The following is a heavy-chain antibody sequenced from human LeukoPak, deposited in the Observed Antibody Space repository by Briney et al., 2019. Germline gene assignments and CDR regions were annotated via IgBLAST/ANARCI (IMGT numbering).Heavy chain of an antibody. Sequence: GGSLRLSCAASGFTFSSYGMSWVRQAPGKGLEWVSAISGSGGSTYYADSVKSRFTISRDNSKNTLYLQMNSLRAEDTAVYYCARGGDTAMGGYWGQGTLVTVSS. J-gene: IGHJ4*02. V-gene: IGHV3-23*01. CDR2: ISGSGGST. CDR1: GFTFSSYG. CDR3: ARGGDTAMGGY. D-gene: IGHD5-18*01.